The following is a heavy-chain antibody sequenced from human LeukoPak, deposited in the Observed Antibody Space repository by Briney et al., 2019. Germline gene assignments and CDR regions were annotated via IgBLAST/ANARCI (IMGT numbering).Heavy chain of an antibody. V-gene: IGHV1-69*04. D-gene: IGHD2-2*01. CDR1: GGTFSSYA. Sequence: ASVKVSCKASGGTFSSYAISWVRQAPGQGLEWMGRIIPILGIANYAQKFQGRVTITADKSTSTAYMELSSLRSEDTAVYYCARDRTHCSSTSCYDDWFDPWGQGTLVTVSS. J-gene: IGHJ5*02. CDR2: IIPILGIA. CDR3: ARDRTHCSSTSCYDDWFDP.